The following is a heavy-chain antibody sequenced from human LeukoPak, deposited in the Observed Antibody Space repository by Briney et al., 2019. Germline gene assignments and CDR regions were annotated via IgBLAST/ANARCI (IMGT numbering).Heavy chain of an antibody. J-gene: IGHJ4*02. D-gene: IGHD2-15*01. Sequence: ASVKVSCKASGYTFTGYYMHWVRQAPGQGLEWMGWINPNSGGTNYAQKFQGRVTMTRDTSISTAYMELSRLRSDDTAVYYCARDLGPGYCSGGSCYELYYFDYWGQGTPVTVSS. CDR3: ARDLGPGYCSGGSCYELYYFDY. CDR2: INPNSGGT. CDR1: GYTFTGYY. V-gene: IGHV1-2*02.